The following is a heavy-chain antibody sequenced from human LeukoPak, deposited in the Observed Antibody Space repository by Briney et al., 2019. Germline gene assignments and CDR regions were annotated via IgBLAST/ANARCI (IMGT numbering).Heavy chain of an antibody. Sequence: SETLSLTCAVYGGSFSGYYWSWIRQPPGKGLEWIGEINHSGSTNYNTSLKSRVTISVDTSKNQFSLKLSSVTAADTAVYYCARVGRIGSGYYYYYYMDVWGKGTTVTVSS. CDR3: ARVGRIGSGYYYYYYMDV. V-gene: IGHV4-34*01. J-gene: IGHJ6*03. CDR1: GGSFSGYY. D-gene: IGHD1-26*01. CDR2: INHSGST.